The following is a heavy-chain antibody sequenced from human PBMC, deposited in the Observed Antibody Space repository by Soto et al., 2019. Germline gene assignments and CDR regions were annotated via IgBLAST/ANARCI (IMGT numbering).Heavy chain of an antibody. CDR2: IYPGDSDT. CDR1: GHIFSNYW. CDR3: ARQRLWGTSGYYYFEN. D-gene: IGHD3-22*01. J-gene: IGHJ4*02. Sequence: GESLKISCKGSGHIFSNYWIGWVRQMPGKGLEWMGIIYPGDSDTRYSTSFQGQVTITVDKSINTAYLQWSRLKDSDTAIYYCARQRLWGTSGYYYFENWGQGTLVTVSS. V-gene: IGHV5-51*01.